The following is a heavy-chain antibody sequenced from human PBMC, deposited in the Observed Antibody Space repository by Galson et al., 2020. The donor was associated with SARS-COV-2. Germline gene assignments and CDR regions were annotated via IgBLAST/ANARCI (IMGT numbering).Heavy chain of an antibody. CDR2: IYYSGST. J-gene: IGHJ4*02. V-gene: IGHV4-39*01. CDR1: GGSISSRLYY. CDR3: ARQWIWFGDLWYFDD. D-gene: IGHD3-10*01. Sequence: SETLSLTCTVSGGSISSRLYYWGWIRQHPGKGLEWIGSIYYSGSTYHNPSLKSRVTTSVDASKHQFSLKLSSVTAADTAVYYCARQWIWFGDLWYFDDWGQGTLVTVSS.